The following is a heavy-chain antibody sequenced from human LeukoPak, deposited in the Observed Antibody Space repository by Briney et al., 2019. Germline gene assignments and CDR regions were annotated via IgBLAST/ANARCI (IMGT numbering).Heavy chain of an antibody. Sequence: ASVKVSCKASGYTFTGYYIHWVRQAPGQGLEWVGWINPNSGGTNYAQKFQGRVTMTRDMSTSTVYMELSSLRFEDTAVYFCAREGYCRGGTCYSFDYWGQGTLVTVSS. CDR1: GYTFTGYY. V-gene: IGHV1-2*02. CDR2: INPNSGGT. J-gene: IGHJ4*02. CDR3: AREGYCRGGTCYSFDY. D-gene: IGHD2-15*01.